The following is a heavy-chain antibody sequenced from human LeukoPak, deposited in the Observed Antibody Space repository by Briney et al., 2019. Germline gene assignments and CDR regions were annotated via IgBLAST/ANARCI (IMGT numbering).Heavy chain of an antibody. V-gene: IGHV3-30*18. CDR3: AKDGYYYDSSGYYYDWYFDL. CDR1: GFTFNNYA. CDR2: ISYDGSNK. D-gene: IGHD3-22*01. Sequence: GGSLRLSCAGSGFTFNNYAMSWVRQAPGKGLEWVAVISYDGSNKYYADSVKGRFTISRDNSKNTLYLQMNSLRAEDTAVYYCAKDGYYYDSSGYYYDWYFDLWGRGTLVTVSS. J-gene: IGHJ2*01.